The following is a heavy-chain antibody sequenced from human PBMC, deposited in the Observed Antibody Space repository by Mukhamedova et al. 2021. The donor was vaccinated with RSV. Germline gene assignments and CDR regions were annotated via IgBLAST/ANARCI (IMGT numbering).Heavy chain of an antibody. V-gene: IGHV3-13*05. CDR2: GDP. J-gene: IGHJ6*02. Sequence: GDPYYPGSVKGRFTISRENAKNSLYLQMNSLRAGDTAVYYCARFNYYYGMDVWVQVTTVTVSS. CDR3: ARFNYYYGMDV.